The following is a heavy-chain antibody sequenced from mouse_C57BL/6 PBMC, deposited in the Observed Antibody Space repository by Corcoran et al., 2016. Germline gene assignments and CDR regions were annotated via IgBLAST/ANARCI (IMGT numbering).Heavy chain of an antibody. Sequence: QIQLVQSGPELKKPGETVKISCKASGYTFTTYGMSWVKQAPGKGLKWMGWINTYSGVPKYADDFKGRFAFSLETSASTAYLQINNLKNEDMATYFCARALITTNAMDYWGQGTSVTVSS. CDR1: GYTFTTYG. V-gene: IGHV9-3*01. CDR2: INTYSGVP. CDR3: ARALITTNAMDY. J-gene: IGHJ4*01. D-gene: IGHD1-1*01.